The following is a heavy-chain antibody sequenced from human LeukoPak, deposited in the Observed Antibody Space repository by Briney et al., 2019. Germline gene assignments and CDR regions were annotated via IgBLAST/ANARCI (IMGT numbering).Heavy chain of an antibody. D-gene: IGHD6-13*01. CDR3: ARVTQQLVLEAGAYYYYMDV. V-gene: IGHV3-48*02. Sequence: LGGSLRLSCAASGFTFSSHNMNWVRQAPGKGLEWVSYISSRSSTIYYTDSVKGRFTISRDNAKNSLYLQMNSLRDEDTAMYFCARVTQQLVLEAGAYYYYMDVWGKGTTVTVSS. CDR1: GFTFSSHN. CDR2: ISSRSSTI. J-gene: IGHJ6*03.